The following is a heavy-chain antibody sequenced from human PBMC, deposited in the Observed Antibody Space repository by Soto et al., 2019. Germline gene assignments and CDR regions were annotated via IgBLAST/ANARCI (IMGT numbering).Heavy chain of an antibody. D-gene: IGHD1-26*01. CDR2: ISASGGRT. Sequence: EVQLLESGGGLVQPGGSLRLSCAASGFTFSSSAMSWVRQATGTGLEWVSAISASGGRTYYADSVKGRFTISRDNSKNTLSLQMNSLRAEDTAIYYCAKDSGSYFTADYWGQGTLVTVSS. J-gene: IGHJ4*02. CDR1: GFTFSSSA. V-gene: IGHV3-23*01. CDR3: AKDSGSYFTADY.